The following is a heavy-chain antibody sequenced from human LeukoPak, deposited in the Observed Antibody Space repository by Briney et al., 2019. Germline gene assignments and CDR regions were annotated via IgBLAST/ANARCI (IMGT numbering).Heavy chain of an antibody. V-gene: IGHV1-3*01. CDR1: GYTFTRYA. J-gene: IGHJ4*02. D-gene: IGHD5-18*01. CDR3: ARGWYTAIVTPTDY. Sequence: ASVKVSCKASGYTFTRYAIHWVRQAPGQRLEWMGWINAANGNTKYSENFQGRVTITRDTSASTAYMELSSLRSGDTAVYYCARGWYTAIVTPTDYWGQGTLVTVSS. CDR2: INAANGNT.